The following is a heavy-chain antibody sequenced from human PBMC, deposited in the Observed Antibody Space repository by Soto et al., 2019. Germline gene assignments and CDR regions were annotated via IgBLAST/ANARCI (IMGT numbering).Heavy chain of an antibody. CDR3: ARGVDEAGTFLYYMVV. V-gene: IGHV4-34*01. D-gene: IGHD6-19*01. CDR1: GGSFSGYY. CDR2: INHSGST. J-gene: IGHJ6*03. Sequence: SETLSLTCAVYGGSFSGYYWSWIRQPPGKGLEWIGEINHSGSTNYNPSLKSRVTISVDTSKNQFSLKLSSVTAADTAVYYCARGVDEAGTFLYYMVVWGKGTTVTVSS.